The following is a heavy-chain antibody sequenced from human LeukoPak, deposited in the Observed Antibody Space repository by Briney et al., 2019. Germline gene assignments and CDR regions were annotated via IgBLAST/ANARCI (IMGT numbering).Heavy chain of an antibody. CDR3: AKVAGSSPAGHYLDL. Sequence: GGSLRLSCAASGFRFSSYGFHWVRQAPNKGLEWMAFMRYDETEEYYADSVKGRFTISRDTSNNTLFLQMNSLRIDDTAVYFCAKVAGSSPAGHYLDLWGQGPLVTVSS. CDR1: GFRFSSYG. V-gene: IGHV3-30*02. J-gene: IGHJ4*02. CDR2: MRYDETEE. D-gene: IGHD5/OR15-5a*01.